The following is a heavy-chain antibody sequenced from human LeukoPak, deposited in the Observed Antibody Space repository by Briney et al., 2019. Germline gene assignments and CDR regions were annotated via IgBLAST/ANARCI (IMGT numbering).Heavy chain of an antibody. V-gene: IGHV1-3*01. J-gene: IGHJ4*02. CDR1: GYTFTTYT. CDR3: ARDLARGTEMIITTLFDY. CDR2: INAGNGNT. Sequence: ASVKVSCKASGYTFTTYTIHWVRQAPGHRLEWMGWINAGNGNTKYPQKFQGRVTITRDTSASTAYMELSGLRSEDTAVYYCARDLARGTEMIITTLFDYWGQGTLVTVSS. D-gene: IGHD3-22*01.